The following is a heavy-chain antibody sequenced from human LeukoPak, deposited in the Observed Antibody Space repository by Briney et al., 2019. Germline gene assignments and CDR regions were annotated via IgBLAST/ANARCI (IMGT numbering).Heavy chain of an antibody. V-gene: IGHV4-39*01. CDR2: IYYSGST. Sequence: SETLSLTCTVSRGSISSYYWGWIRQPPGKGLEWIGSIYYSGSTYYNPSLKSRVTISVDTSKNQFSLKLSSVTAADTAVYYCARRGYDSSGYYYAYWGQGTLVTVSS. J-gene: IGHJ4*02. D-gene: IGHD3-22*01. CDR1: RGSISSYY. CDR3: ARRGYDSSGYYYAY.